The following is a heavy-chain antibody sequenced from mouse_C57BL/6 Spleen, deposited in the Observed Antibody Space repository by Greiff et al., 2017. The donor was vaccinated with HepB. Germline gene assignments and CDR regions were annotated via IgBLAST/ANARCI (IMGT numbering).Heavy chain of an antibody. CDR3: AREKLRYFDV. CDR1: GFTFSDYY. V-gene: IGHV5-16*01. CDR2: INYDGSST. D-gene: IGHD1-3*01. J-gene: IGHJ1*03. Sequence: EVQLVESEGGLVQPGSSMKLSCTASGFTFSDYYMAWVRQVPEKGLEWVANINYDGSSTYYLDSLKSRFNISRDNAKNILYLQMSSLTSEDTATYYCAREKLRYFDVWGTGTTVTVSS.